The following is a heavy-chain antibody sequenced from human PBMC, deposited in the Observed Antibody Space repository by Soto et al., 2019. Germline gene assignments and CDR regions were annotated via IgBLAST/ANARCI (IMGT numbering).Heavy chain of an antibody. CDR2: IIPIFGTT. V-gene: IGHV1-69*12. Sequence: QVQLVQSGAEVKKPGSSVKVSCKASGGTFSSYAISWVRQAPGQGLEWMGGIIPIFGTTNYAQKFQGRVTITADESTSTADMELSSLRSEYTAVYYCARVVTVVKSFHYWYFDLWGRGTLVTVSS. D-gene: IGHD2-15*01. CDR1: GGTFSSYA. CDR3: ARVVTVVKSFHYWYFDL. J-gene: IGHJ2*01.